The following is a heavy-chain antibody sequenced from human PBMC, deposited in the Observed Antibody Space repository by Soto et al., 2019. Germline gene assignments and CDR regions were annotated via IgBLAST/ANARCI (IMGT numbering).Heavy chain of an antibody. CDR2: IYHSGST. V-gene: IGHV4-30-2*01. J-gene: IGHJ1*01. CDR1: GGSISSGGYS. CDR3: ARTYYGSGSGREYFQH. D-gene: IGHD3-10*01. Sequence: QLQLQESGSGLVKPSQTLSLTCAVSGGSISSGGYSWSWIRQPSGKGLEWIGYIYHSGSTYYNPSLKSRVTISVDRSKNQFSLKLSSVTAADTAVYYCARTYYGSGSGREYFQHWGQGTLVTVSS.